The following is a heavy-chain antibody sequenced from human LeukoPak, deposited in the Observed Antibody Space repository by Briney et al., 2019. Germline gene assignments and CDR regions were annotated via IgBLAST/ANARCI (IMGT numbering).Heavy chain of an antibody. Sequence: GSLRLSCAASGFSFSSYWMTWGRQAPGKGLEWVANIKPDGSEKYYADSVEGRFTISRDNAKNSLYLQMNSLRAEDTAVYYCVRHPSARFDFWGQGTLVTVSS. J-gene: IGHJ4*02. V-gene: IGHV3-7*01. CDR2: IKPDGSEK. CDR1: GFSFSSYW. CDR3: VRHPSARFDF.